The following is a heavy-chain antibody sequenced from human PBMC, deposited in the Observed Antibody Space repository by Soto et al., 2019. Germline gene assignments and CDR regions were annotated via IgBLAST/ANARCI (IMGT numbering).Heavy chain of an antibody. V-gene: IGHV4-59*01. Sequence: SETLSLTCTVSGGSISSYYWSWIRQPPGKGLEWIGYIYYSGSTNYNPSLKSRVTISVDTSKNQFSLKLSSVTAADTAVYYCARVTPLLGIVGARGVFDYWGQGTLVTVSS. J-gene: IGHJ4*02. CDR2: IYYSGST. CDR3: ARVTPLLGIVGARGVFDY. CDR1: GGSISSYY. D-gene: IGHD1-26*01.